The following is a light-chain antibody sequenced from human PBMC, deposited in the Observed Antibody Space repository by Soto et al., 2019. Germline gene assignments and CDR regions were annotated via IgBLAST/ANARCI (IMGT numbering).Light chain of an antibody. Sequence: EIGMTQSPATLSVSPGDRATLSCRASQSVDNDLAWYQQKPGQPPRLLIYDASTRATGIPARFSGSQSGTEFTITIRSLLSEDFAVSACQQYNNWPLTFGGGTKVEIK. CDR1: QSVDND. CDR3: QQYNNWPLT. V-gene: IGKV3D-15*01. J-gene: IGKJ4*01. CDR2: DAS.